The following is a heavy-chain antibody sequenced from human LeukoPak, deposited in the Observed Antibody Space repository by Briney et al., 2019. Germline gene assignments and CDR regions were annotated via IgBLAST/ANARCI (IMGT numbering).Heavy chain of an antibody. J-gene: IGHJ6*02. CDR2: IYPGDSDT. CDR3: ARDTYYYDSSGYWGLPHYYYYGMDV. V-gene: IGHV5-51*01. Sequence: GESLKISCKGSGYSFTSYWIGWVRQVPGKGLEWMGIIYPGDSDTRYSPSFQGQVTISADKSISTAYLQWSSLKASDTAMYYCARDTYYYDSSGYWGLPHYYYYGMDVWGQGTTVTVSS. D-gene: IGHD3-22*01. CDR1: GYSFTSYW.